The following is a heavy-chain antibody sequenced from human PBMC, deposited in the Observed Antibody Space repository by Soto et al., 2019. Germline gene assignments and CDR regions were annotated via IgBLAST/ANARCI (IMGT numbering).Heavy chain of an antibody. V-gene: IGHV3-30*04. CDR1: GFTFSVYG. CDR3: VRDSARYRPSGYAYRGHLLD. J-gene: IGHJ4*02. Sequence: QVQLVESGGGVVQPGRSVRLSCAASGFTFSVYGFHWVRQAPDKGLEWVAYISYNGKTDYYSDSGRGRFTIARDDSENTVALQMNDVGPDDSALYFCVRDSARYRPSGYAYRGHLLDWGQGILVSVSS. D-gene: IGHD3-16*01. CDR2: ISYNGKTD.